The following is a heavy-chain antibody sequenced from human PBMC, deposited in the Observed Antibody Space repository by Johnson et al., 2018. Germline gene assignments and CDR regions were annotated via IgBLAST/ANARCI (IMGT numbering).Heavy chain of an antibody. J-gene: IGHJ3*02. CDR3: ARGGYCSGGSCYSFVAFDI. V-gene: IGHV3-66*02. CDR2: IYRGGST. D-gene: IGHD2-15*01. CDR1: GFTFSSYD. Sequence: VQLVQSGGGLVQRGGSLGLSCAASGFTFSSYDMHWVRQATGKGLEWVSGIYRGGSTYYTDSVKGRCTISRENSQNMLYLQMGSLRAEDMAVYYCARGGYCSGGSCYSFVAFDIWGQGTMVTVSS.